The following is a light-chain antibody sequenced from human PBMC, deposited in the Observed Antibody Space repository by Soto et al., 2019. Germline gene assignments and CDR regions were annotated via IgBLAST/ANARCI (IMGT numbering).Light chain of an antibody. Sequence: EIVLTQSPGTLSLSPGERATLSCRASQSVSRSYLAWYQQKPGQAPRLLIYGASSRATGVPARFIGSGSGTDFTLTISSLEPEDFAIYYCQQRSNWPITFGQGTRLEIK. CDR1: QSVSRSY. CDR3: QQRSNWPIT. CDR2: GAS. V-gene: IGKV3D-20*02. J-gene: IGKJ5*01.